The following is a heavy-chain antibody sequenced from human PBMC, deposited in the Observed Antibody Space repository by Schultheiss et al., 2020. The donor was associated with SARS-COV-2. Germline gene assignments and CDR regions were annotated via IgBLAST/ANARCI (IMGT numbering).Heavy chain of an antibody. CDR3: ARQEEGPSYNTRQTVFDS. CDR1: GFIFSTYW. Sequence: GSLRLSCAASGFIFSTYWMNWVRQAPGKGLEWIGSIYYSGSTYYNPSLKSRVTISVDTSKNQFSLKLSSVTAADTAVYFCARQEEGPSYNTRQTVFDSWGQGTQVTVSS. J-gene: IGHJ4*02. CDR2: IYYSGST. D-gene: IGHD3-10*01. V-gene: IGHV4-39*01.